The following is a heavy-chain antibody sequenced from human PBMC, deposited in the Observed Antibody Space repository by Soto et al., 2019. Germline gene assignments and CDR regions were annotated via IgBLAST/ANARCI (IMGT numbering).Heavy chain of an antibody. J-gene: IGHJ4*02. CDR1: GFTFSSYC. Sequence: PGGSLRLSCAASGFTFSSYCMHWVRQAPGKGLVWVSRINSDGSSTSYADSVKGRFTISRDNAKNTLYLQMNSLRAEDTAVYYCARKKVDTAMVTPSGNFDYWGQGTLVTVSS. V-gene: IGHV3-74*01. CDR2: INSDGSST. CDR3: ARKKVDTAMVTPSGNFDY. D-gene: IGHD5-18*01.